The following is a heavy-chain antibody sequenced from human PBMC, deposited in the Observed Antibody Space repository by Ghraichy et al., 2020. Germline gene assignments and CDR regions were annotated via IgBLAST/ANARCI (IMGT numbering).Heavy chain of an antibody. CDR1: GFTFDDYA. D-gene: IGHD3/OR15-3a*01. CDR3: AKDRAAMIYYMDV. Sequence: GGSLRLSCAASGFTFDDYAMHWVRHAPGKGLEWVSGISWNSGIIDYADSVKGRFTISRDNAKNSLYLQMNSLRAEDTALYYCAKDRAAMIYYMDVWGKGTTVTVSS. V-gene: IGHV3-9*01. CDR2: ISWNSGII. J-gene: IGHJ6*03.